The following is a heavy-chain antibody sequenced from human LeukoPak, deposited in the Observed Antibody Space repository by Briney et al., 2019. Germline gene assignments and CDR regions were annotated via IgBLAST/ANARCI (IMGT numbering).Heavy chain of an antibody. CDR1: GYSISSGYY. Sequence: SETLSLTCAVSGYSISSGYYWGWIRQPPGKGLEGIGSSYHSGSNYYNPSLKSRVNISVDPSKNQLSLKLGSVTAADTAVYYCARLASNYYGSGSYFPYYYFYMDVWGKGTTVTVSS. D-gene: IGHD3-10*01. V-gene: IGHV4-38-2*01. CDR3: ARLASNYYGSGSYFPYYYFYMDV. CDR2: SYHSGSN. J-gene: IGHJ6*03.